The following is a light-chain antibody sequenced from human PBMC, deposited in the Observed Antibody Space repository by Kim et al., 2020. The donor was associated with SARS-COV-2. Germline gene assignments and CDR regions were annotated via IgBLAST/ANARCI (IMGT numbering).Light chain of an antibody. V-gene: IGLV3-27*01. CDR3: YSAADNKG. CDR1: VLAKKY. CDR2: KDS. Sequence: SYELTQPSSVSVSPGQTARITCSGDVLAKKYARWFQQKPGQAPVLVIYKDSERPSGIPERFSGSSSGTTVTLTISGAQVEDEADYYCYSAADNKGFGGGTQLTVL. J-gene: IGLJ3*02.